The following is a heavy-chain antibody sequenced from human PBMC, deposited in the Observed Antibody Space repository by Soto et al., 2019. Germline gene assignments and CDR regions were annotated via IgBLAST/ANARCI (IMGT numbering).Heavy chain of an antibody. D-gene: IGHD6-13*01. J-gene: IGHJ3*02. Sequence: GASVKVSCKASGYTLTSYYMHWVRQAPGQGFEWMGIINPSGGSTSYAQKFQGRVTMTRDTSTSTVYMELSSLRSEDTAVYYCARGSAKIAAAGTGAFDIWGQGTMVTVSS. CDR2: INPSGGST. V-gene: IGHV1-46*01. CDR1: GYTLTSYY. CDR3: ARGSAKIAAAGTGAFDI.